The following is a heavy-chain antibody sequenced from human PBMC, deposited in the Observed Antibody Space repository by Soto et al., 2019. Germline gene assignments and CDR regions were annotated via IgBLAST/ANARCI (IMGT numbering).Heavy chain of an antibody. CDR3: PSDIVDGSLDFDI. Sequence: PSETLSLTCTVSGGSISSGGYYWSWIRQHPGKGLEWIGYIYYSGSTYYNPSLKSRVTISVDTSKNQFSLKLSSVTAADTAVYYCPSDIVDGSLDFDIWGQGTMVTASS. CDR2: IYYSGST. J-gene: IGHJ3*02. CDR1: GGSISSGGYY. V-gene: IGHV4-31*03. D-gene: IGHD3-16*02.